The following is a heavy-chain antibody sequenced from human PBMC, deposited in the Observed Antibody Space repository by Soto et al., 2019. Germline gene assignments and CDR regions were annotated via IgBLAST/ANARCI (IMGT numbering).Heavy chain of an antibody. J-gene: IGHJ5*02. V-gene: IGHV4-30-4*01. Sequence: SETLCLTCTVSGGSISSGDYYWSWIRQPPGKGLEWIGYIYYSGSTYYNPSLKSRVTISVDTSKNQFSLKLSSVTAADTAVYYCARATLRPYDFWSGASGNWFDPWGQGTLVTVSS. CDR3: ARATLRPYDFWSGASGNWFDP. D-gene: IGHD3-3*01. CDR2: IYYSGST. CDR1: GGSISSGDYY.